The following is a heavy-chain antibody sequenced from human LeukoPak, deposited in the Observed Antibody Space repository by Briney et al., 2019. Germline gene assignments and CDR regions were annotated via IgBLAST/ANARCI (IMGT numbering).Heavy chain of an antibody. Sequence: PSETLSLTCTVSGGSISSYYWSWIRQPAGKGLEWIGRIYTSGSTYYNPSLKSRVTISVDTSKNQFSLKLSSVTAADTAVYYCARSWYYYDSSGEKKRFDPWGQGTLVTVSS. J-gene: IGHJ5*02. CDR1: GGSISSYY. CDR2: IYTSGST. CDR3: ARSWYYYDSSGEKKRFDP. D-gene: IGHD3-22*01. V-gene: IGHV4-4*07.